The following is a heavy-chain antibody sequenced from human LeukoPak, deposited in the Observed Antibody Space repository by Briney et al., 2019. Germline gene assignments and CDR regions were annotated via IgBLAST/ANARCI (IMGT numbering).Heavy chain of an antibody. CDR3: AKDPSGDYGDYYYGMDV. V-gene: IGHV3-30*18. Sequence: PGGSLRLSCAASGFTFSSYGMHWVRQAPGKGLEWVAVISYDGSNKYYADSVKGRFTISRDNSKNTLYLQMNSLRAEDTAVYYCAKDPSGDYGDYYYGMDVWGPGTTVTVSS. J-gene: IGHJ6*02. CDR1: GFTFSSYG. D-gene: IGHD4-17*01. CDR2: ISYDGSNK.